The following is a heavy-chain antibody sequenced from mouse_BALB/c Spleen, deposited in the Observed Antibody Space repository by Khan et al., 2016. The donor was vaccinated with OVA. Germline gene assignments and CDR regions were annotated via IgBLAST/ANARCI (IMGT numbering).Heavy chain of an antibody. V-gene: IGHV1S81*02. CDR1: GYTFTNYY. J-gene: IGHJ3*01. CDR3: SRSGYGTFAY. D-gene: IGHD2-1*01. CDR2: INPSNGGT. Sequence: QVQLKQSGAELVKPGASVRLSCKASGYTFTNYYLYWVKQRPGHGLEWIGDINPSNGGTNFNEKFKNKVTLTVDKSSSTAYMQLSSLTSEASAVYYCSRSGYGTFAYWGQGTLVTVSA.